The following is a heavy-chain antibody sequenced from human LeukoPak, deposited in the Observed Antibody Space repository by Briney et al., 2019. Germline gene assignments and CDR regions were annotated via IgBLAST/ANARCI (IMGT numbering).Heavy chain of an antibody. Sequence: GGSLRLSCAASGFTFSDYYISWIRQPPGKGLEWVSYISSSGSTIYYADSVKGRFTISRDNAKNSLYLQMNSLRAEDTAVYYCARDHYDSSGDDAFDIWGQGTMVTVSS. CDR3: ARDHYDSSGDDAFDI. D-gene: IGHD3-22*01. CDR1: GFTFSDYY. V-gene: IGHV3-11*04. CDR2: ISSSGSTI. J-gene: IGHJ3*02.